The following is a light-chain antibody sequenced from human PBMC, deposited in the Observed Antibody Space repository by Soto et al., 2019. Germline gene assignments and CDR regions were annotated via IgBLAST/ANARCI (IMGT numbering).Light chain of an antibody. CDR3: QQYNKWPPWT. CDR1: QSVSSN. V-gene: IGKV3-15*01. Sequence: EIVMTQSPATLSVSPGERATLSCRASQSVSSNLAWYQQKPGQAPRLLIYGASTRATGIPARFSGSGSGTEFTLTISSLQSADFAVYYCQQYNKWPPWTFGQGTKVDLK. J-gene: IGKJ1*01. CDR2: GAS.